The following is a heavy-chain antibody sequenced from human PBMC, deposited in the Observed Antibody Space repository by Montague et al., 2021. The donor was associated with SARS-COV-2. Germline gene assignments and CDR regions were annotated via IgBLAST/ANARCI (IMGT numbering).Heavy chain of an antibody. V-gene: IGHV4-59*08. Sequence: SETLSLTCTVSGGSISSYYWSWIRQPPGKGLEWIGYIYYSGSTNYNPSLKSRVTISVDTSKNQFSPKLSSVTAADTAVYYCASLTVDYYDSSGYYYNDYWGQGTLVTVSS. CDR1: GGSISSYY. J-gene: IGHJ4*02. CDR2: IYYSGST. D-gene: IGHD3-22*01. CDR3: ASLTVDYYDSSGYYYNDY.